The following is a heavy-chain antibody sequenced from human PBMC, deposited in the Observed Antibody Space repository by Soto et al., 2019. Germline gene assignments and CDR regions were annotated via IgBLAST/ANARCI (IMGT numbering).Heavy chain of an antibody. J-gene: IGHJ6*02. CDR2: ISYSGST. D-gene: IGHD3-10*01. Sequence: QVQLQDSGPGLVKPSETLSLTCTVSGGSIITYYWSLVRQPPGKAPEWIAYISYSGSTNYNPSLKMRVTISVDTSKNQFSLKLRSVTAADTAVYYCARDGSPGGMDVWGQGTTVTVAS. CDR3: ARDGSPGGMDV. V-gene: IGHV4-59*01. CDR1: GGSIITYY.